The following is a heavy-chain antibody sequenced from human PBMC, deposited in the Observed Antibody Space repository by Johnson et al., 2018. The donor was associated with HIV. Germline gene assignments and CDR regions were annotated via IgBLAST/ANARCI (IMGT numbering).Heavy chain of an antibody. J-gene: IGHJ3*02. CDR2: IKQDGSEE. V-gene: IGHV3-7*03. CDR3: ASSTVMMTDDAFDI. CDR1: GFTFSSYW. Sequence: EVLLLESGGGVVKPGGSLRLSCVASGFTFSSYWMNWVRQAPGKGLEWVANIKQDGSEEYYVDSVKGRFTISRDNAKNSMYLQMNTLHAEDTAVYYCASSTVMMTDDAFDIWGQGTVVTVSP. D-gene: IGHD4-11*01.